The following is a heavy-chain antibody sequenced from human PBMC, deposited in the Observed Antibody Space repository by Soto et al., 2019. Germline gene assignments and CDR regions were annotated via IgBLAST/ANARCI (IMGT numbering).Heavy chain of an antibody. J-gene: IGHJ4*02. CDR2: IYPGGVNI. Sequence: GASVKVSCKAIGYSFTSHYMHWVRQAPGQGLEWMGTIYPGGVNIGYAQKFKGRVTMTKDTSTSTAYMELRSLRSDDTAVYYCARDSPPPREWGQGTLVTVSS. CDR3: ARDSPPPRE. V-gene: IGHV1-46*01. CDR1: GYSFTSHY.